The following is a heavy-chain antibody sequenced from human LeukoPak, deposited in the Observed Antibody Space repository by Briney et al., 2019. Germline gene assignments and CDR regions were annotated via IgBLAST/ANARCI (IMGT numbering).Heavy chain of an antibody. CDR1: GYTLTELS. CDR3: ATDGRRGIAVAGLDY. CDR2: FDPEDGET. J-gene: IGHJ4*02. D-gene: IGHD6-19*01. V-gene: IGHV1-24*01. Sequence: ASVKVSCKVSGYTLTELSMHWVRQAPGKGLEWMGGFDPEDGETIYAQKFQGRVTMTEDTSTDTAYMELSSLRSEDTAVYYCATDGRRGIAVAGLDYWGQGTLVTVSS.